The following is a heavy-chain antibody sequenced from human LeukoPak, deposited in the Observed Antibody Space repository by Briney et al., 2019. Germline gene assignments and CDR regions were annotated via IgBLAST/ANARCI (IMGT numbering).Heavy chain of an antibody. V-gene: IGHV3-30-3*01. CDR3: ARDQMISAAGLDY. J-gene: IGHJ4*02. CDR1: GXAFSSFA. Sequence: PGRSLRLSCTASGXAFSSFAMHWVRQAPGKGQEWVAVISYDGSNKYFADSVKGRFTISRDNSKNTLYLQMNSLRAEDTAVYYCARDQMISAAGLDYWGQGTLVTVSS. CDR2: ISYDGSNK. D-gene: IGHD6-13*01.